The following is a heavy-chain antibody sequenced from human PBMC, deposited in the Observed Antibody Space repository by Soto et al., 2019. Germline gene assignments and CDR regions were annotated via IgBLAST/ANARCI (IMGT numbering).Heavy chain of an antibody. CDR3: ARLGSSGWYQGSYFDY. CDR2: ILYSGST. D-gene: IGHD6-19*01. Sequence: QLQLQESGPGLVKPSETLSLTCIVSGGSITRNNHYWGLIRQSPGKGLEWIGSILYSGSTNYNPSLKSRVTLSVETSKNQFSLKISSVTAADTALYYCARLGSSGWYQGSYFDYWGQGTLVTVSS. V-gene: IGHV4-39*01. J-gene: IGHJ4*02. CDR1: GGSITRNNHY.